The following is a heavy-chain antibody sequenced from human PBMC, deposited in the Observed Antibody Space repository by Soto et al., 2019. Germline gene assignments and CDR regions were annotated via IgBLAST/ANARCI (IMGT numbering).Heavy chain of an antibody. D-gene: IGHD3-16*01. V-gene: IGHV2-5*02. Sequence: QITLKESGPTLVKPTQTLTLTCTFSGFSLSTSGVGVGWIRQPPGKALEWLALIYWDDDKRYSPSLKSRRTIPKDTSKNQVVLTMTNMDPVDTATYYCAHRRLGVTTFGWFDPWGQGTLVTVSS. J-gene: IGHJ5*02. CDR1: GFSLSTSGVG. CDR3: AHRRLGVTTFGWFDP. CDR2: IYWDDDK.